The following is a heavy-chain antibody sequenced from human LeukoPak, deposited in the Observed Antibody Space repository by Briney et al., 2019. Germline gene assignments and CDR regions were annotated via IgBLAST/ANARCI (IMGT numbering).Heavy chain of an antibody. D-gene: IGHD1-14*01. CDR3: ARIPNQSKYSVGDY. Sequence: PSETLSLTCTVSGGSISNYYWSCMRQPPGKGLEWIGYIYYDGSTYYNPSLKSRVTISVDTSKNQFSLKLSSVTAADTAVYYCARIPNQSKYSVGDYWGQGTLVTVSS. J-gene: IGHJ4*02. CDR1: GGSISNYY. V-gene: IGHV4-59*12. CDR2: IYYDGST.